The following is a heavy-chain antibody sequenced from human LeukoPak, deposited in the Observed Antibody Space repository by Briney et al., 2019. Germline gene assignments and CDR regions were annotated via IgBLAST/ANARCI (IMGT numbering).Heavy chain of an antibody. V-gene: IGHV1-46*01. CDR2: INPSGGST. J-gene: IGHJ4*02. CDR3: ARADVDTAMVGY. CDR1: GYTFTSYY. D-gene: IGHD5-18*01. Sequence: ASVKVSCKASGYTFTSYYMHWVRQAPGQGLEWMGIINPSGGSTSYAQKFQGGVTMTRDTSTSTVYMELSSLRSEDTAVYYCARADVDTAMVGYWGLGTLVTVSS.